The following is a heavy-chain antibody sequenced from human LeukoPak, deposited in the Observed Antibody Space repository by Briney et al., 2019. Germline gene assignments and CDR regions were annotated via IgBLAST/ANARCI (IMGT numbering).Heavy chain of an antibody. CDR2: ISSSSSYI. V-gene: IGHV3-21*01. D-gene: IGHD3-16*02. CDR3: ASRIMITFGGVIVDDALDI. J-gene: IGHJ3*02. Sequence: GGSLRLSCAASGLTFSSYSMNWVRQAPGKGLEWVSSISSSSSYIYYADSVKGRFTISRDNAKNSLYLQMNSLRAEDTAVYYCASRIMITFGGVIVDDALDIWGQGTMVTVSS. CDR1: GLTFSSYS.